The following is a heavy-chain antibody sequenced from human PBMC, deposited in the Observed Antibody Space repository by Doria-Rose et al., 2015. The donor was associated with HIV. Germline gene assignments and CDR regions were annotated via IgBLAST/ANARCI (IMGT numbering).Heavy chain of an antibody. Sequence: QVQLVQSGPVLVKPTETLTLTCTVSGVSLSSPGMGVSWIRQPPGKALEWLANMFSDDERSYNPSLKSRLTISRGTSKSQVVLTMTDMDPVDTATYYCARIKSSRWYHKYYFDFWGQGTLVIVSA. V-gene: IGHV2-26*01. J-gene: IGHJ4*02. CDR3: ARIKSSRWYHKYYFDF. CDR1: GVSLSSPGMG. D-gene: IGHD6-13*01. CDR2: MFSDDER.